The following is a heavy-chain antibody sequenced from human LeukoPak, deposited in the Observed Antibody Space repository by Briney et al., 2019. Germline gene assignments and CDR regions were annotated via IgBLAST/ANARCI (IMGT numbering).Heavy chain of an antibody. CDR1: GITFSSYS. J-gene: IGHJ4*02. V-gene: IGHV3-48*01. D-gene: IGHD4-11*01. Sequence: GGSLRLSCVASGITFSSYSMNWVRQAPGKGLEWVSYISSFSGTINYADSVKGRFTISRDNAKNSLYLQMNSLRAEDTAVYYCARDKWLTTTHYFDYWGQGTLVTVSS. CDR3: ARDKWLTTTHYFDY. CDR2: ISSFSGTI.